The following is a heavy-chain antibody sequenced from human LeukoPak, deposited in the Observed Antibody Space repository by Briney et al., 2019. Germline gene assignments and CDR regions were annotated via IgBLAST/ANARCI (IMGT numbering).Heavy chain of an antibody. CDR3: AELGITMIGGV. D-gene: IGHD3-10*02. J-gene: IGHJ6*04. CDR1: GFIFSSYE. Sequence: GGSLGLSCAASGFIFSSYEMNWVRQAPGKGLEWVSYISSSGSTIYYADSVKGRFTISRDNAKNSLYLQMNSLRAEDTAVYYCAELGITMIGGVWGKGTTVTISS. CDR2: ISSSGSTI. V-gene: IGHV3-48*03.